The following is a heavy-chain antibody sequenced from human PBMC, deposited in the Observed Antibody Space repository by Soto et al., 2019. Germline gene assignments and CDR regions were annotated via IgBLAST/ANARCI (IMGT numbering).Heavy chain of an antibody. V-gene: IGHV3-30*03. CDR2: MSYDGSNK. CDR3: ATLYDFWSGYAPYYYYGMDV. Sequence: GGSLRLSCAASGFTFSSYGMHWVRQAPGKGLEWVAVMSYDGSNKYYADSVKGRFTISRDNSKNTLYLQMNSLRAEDTAVYYCATLYDFWSGYAPYYYYGMDVWGQGTTVPVSS. D-gene: IGHD3-3*01. CDR1: GFTFSSYG. J-gene: IGHJ6*02.